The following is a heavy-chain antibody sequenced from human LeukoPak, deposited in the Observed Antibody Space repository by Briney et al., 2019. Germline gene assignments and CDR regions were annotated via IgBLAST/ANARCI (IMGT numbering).Heavy chain of an antibody. CDR2: ISRSGTTI. Sequence: PGGSLRLSCAASGFTFSSYEMNWVRQAPGRGLEWVSFISRSGTTIYYADSVKGRFTISRDNAKNSLYLQMNSLRAEDTAVYYCARPSGSITMVREGFDYWGQGTLVTVSS. CDR3: ARPSGSITMVREGFDY. J-gene: IGHJ4*02. D-gene: IGHD3-10*01. CDR1: GFTFSSYE. V-gene: IGHV3-48*03.